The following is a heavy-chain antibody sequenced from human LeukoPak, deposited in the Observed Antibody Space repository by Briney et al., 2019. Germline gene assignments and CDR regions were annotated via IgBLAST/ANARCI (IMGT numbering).Heavy chain of an antibody. J-gene: IGHJ4*02. CDR1: GLTFNKAW. CDR2: IKSKTDGGTT. Sequence: GGSLRLSCAASGLTFNKAWMGWLRQAPGKGLENIGRIKSKTDGGTTDYAAPVKGRFTISRDDSKNTLYLQMNSLKTEDTAVYYCTTLLDYYDSSGFVYWGLGTLVTVSS. D-gene: IGHD3-22*01. CDR3: TTLLDYYDSSGFVY. V-gene: IGHV3-15*01.